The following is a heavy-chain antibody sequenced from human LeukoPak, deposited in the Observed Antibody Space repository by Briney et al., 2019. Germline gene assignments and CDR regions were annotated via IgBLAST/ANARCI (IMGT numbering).Heavy chain of an antibody. D-gene: IGHD3-16*01. J-gene: IGHJ4*02. CDR1: GVSINTYY. V-gene: IGHV4-59*08. Sequence: SQTLSLTCTVSGVSINTYYWSWIRQPPGKGVEWIGYLYDIGSTNYNPSLKSRVTISVDTSKNQFSLKLSSVTAADTAMYYCAKHGGSWTFDYWGQGTLVTVSS. CDR3: AKHGGSWTFDY. CDR2: LYDIGST.